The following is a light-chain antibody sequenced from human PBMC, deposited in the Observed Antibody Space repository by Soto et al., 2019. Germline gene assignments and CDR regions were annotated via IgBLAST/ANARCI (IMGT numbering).Light chain of an antibody. CDR3: QQYNGYWT. J-gene: IGKJ1*01. CDR1: QSISDL. V-gene: IGKV1-5*03. CDR2: KAS. Sequence: DIQMTQSPSTLSASVGDRVTITCRASQSISDLLAWYQQKLGKAPKLLIYKASSLKSGVPSRFSGSGSGTEYTLTISSLQPDDFASYYCQQYNGYWTFGQGTKVEIK.